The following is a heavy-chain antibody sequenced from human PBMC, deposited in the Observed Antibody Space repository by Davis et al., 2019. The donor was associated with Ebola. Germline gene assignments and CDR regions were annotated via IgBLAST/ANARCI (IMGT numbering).Heavy chain of an antibody. J-gene: IGHJ6*04. Sequence: GESLKISCAASGFTFSSYGMHWVRQAPGKGLEWVGRIKSKTDGGTTDYAAPVKGRFTISRDDSKNTLYLQMNSLKTEDTAVYYCTTVTDYGMDVWGKGTTVTVSS. CDR2: IKSKTDGGTT. CDR1: GFTFSSYG. V-gene: IGHV3-15*01. CDR3: TTVTDYGMDV.